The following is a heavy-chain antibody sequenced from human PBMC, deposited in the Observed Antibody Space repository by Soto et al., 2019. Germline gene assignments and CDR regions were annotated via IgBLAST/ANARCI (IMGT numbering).Heavy chain of an antibody. CDR3: AREEVSARKHYGMDV. J-gene: IGHJ6*02. V-gene: IGHV3-30-3*01. D-gene: IGHD1-20*01. CDR2: ISYDGSNK. CDR1: GFTFSSYA. Sequence: QEQLVESGGGVVQPGRSLRLSCAASGFTFSSYAMHWVRQAPGKGLGWVAIISYDGSNKYHADSVKGRFTISRDNSKNTLYRQMNSLRAEDTAVYYCAREEVSARKHYGMDVWGQGTTVTVSS.